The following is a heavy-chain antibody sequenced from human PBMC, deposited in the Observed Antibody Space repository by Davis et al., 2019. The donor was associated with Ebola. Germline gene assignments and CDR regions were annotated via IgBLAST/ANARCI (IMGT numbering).Heavy chain of an antibody. CDR3: ARDLDSYGLDY. CDR2: LYAGGTT. CDR1: GLTVSSTY. Sequence: GGSLRLSCAASGLTVSSTYMSWVRQAPGKGLEWVSVLYAGGTTYYAASVKGRFTISRDNSKNTLYLQMNSLRIEDTAVYFCARDLDSYGLDYWGQGTLVTVSS. V-gene: IGHV3-53*01. J-gene: IGHJ4*02. D-gene: IGHD5-18*01.